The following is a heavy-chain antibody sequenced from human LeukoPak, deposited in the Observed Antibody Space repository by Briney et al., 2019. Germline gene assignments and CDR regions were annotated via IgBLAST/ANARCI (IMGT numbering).Heavy chain of an antibody. CDR1: GGTFSSYA. Sequence: SVKVSCKASGGTFSSYAISWVRQAPGQGLEWMGGIIPIFGTANYAQKFQGRVTITADESTSTAYMELSSLRAEDMALYYCAKGRGLSYDYGVDYWGQGTLVTVSS. V-gene: IGHV1-69*13. CDR3: AKGRGLSYDYGVDY. J-gene: IGHJ4*02. CDR2: IIPIFGTA. D-gene: IGHD4-17*01.